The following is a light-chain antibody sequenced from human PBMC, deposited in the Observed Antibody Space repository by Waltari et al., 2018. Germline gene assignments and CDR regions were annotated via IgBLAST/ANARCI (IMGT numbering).Light chain of an antibody. Sequence: SFALKQPPSVSVSPGQTARITCPADALSRQFAYWYRQRPGQAPLLLIYKDKARPLGIPDRISGSSSGTTATLTISGVQAEDEADYFCQSSDSGGFVTFGDGTKLTV. CDR3: QSSDSGGFVT. CDR2: KDK. J-gene: IGLJ2*01. V-gene: IGLV3-25*03. CDR1: ALSRQF.